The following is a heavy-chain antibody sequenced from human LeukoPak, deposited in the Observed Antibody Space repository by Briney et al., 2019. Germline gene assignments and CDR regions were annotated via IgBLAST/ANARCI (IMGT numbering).Heavy chain of an antibody. V-gene: IGHV1-18*01. CDR1: GYTFNSYG. J-gene: IGHJ4*02. CDR3: ARDIRIVVSARGSFDY. CDR2: LNSYSGKT. Sequence: VASVKVSCKASGYTFNSYGITWVRQAPGRGLEWLGWLNSYSGKTDHAQKFQGRVTLTTDTSTSTAYMELRSLTSDDTAVCYCARDIRIVVSARGSFDYWGQGTLVTVSS. D-gene: IGHD2-15*01.